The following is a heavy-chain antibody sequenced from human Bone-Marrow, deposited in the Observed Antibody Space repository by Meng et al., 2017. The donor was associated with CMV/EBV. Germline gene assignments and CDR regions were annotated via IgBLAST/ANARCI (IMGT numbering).Heavy chain of an antibody. CDR2: ISSSSSYI. Sequence: GGSLRLSCAASGFTFSSYSMNWVRQAPGKGLEWVSSISSSSSYIYYADSVKGRFTISRDNAKNSLYLQMNSLRAEDTAVYYCARSILVDAVVVPAAIRENAFDIWGQGTMVTVSS. CDR1: GFTFSSYS. V-gene: IGHV3-21*01. CDR3: ARSILVDAVVVPAAIRENAFDI. J-gene: IGHJ3*02. D-gene: IGHD2-2*02.